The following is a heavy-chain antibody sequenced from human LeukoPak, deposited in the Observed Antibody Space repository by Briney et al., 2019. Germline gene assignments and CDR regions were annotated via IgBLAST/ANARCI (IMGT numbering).Heavy chain of an antibody. CDR3: ARVNEYYYGSGSYYNRLYYYYMDV. Sequence: GSSVTVSCKASGGTFSSYAISWVRQAPGQGLEWMGGIIPIFGTANYAQKFQGRVTITADKSTSTAYMELGSLRSEDTAVYYCARVNEYYYGSGSYYNRLYYYYMDVWGKGATVTVSS. D-gene: IGHD3-10*01. CDR1: GGTFSSYA. V-gene: IGHV1-69*06. J-gene: IGHJ6*03. CDR2: IIPIFGTA.